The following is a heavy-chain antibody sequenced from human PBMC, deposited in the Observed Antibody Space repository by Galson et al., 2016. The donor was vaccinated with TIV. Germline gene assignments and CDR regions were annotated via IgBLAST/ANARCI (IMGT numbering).Heavy chain of an antibody. Sequence: SVKVSCKASGYIFSMYGFSWVRLAPGQGLEWMGWIGANSNDRSYAQKFKDRVTMTTDTSTSTAYMELRSLRSDDTAVYYCARDRDYFDSSGTYWGQGTLVTVSS. D-gene: IGHD3-22*01. V-gene: IGHV1-18*01. CDR3: ARDRDYFDSSGTY. CDR1: GYIFSMYG. J-gene: IGHJ4*02. CDR2: IGANSNDR.